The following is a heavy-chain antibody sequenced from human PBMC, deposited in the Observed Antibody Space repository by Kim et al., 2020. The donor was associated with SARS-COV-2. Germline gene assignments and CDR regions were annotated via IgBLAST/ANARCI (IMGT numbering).Heavy chain of an antibody. CDR2: INPSGGST. Sequence: ASVKVSCKASGYTFTSYYMHWVRQAPGQGLEWMGIINPSGGSTSYAQKFQGRVTMTRDTSTSTVYMELSSLRSEDTAVYYCARDRRLIVVVPAARGWFDPWGQGTLVTVSS. CDR3: ARDRRLIVVVPAARGWFDP. J-gene: IGHJ5*02. CDR1: GYTFTSYY. D-gene: IGHD2-2*01. V-gene: IGHV1-46*01.